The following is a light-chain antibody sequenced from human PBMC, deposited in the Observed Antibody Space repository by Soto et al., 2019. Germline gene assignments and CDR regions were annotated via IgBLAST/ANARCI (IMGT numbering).Light chain of an antibody. CDR3: QSYDSSNQV. J-gene: IGLJ3*02. CDR2: EDK. Sequence: NFMLTQPHSVSESPGKTVTISCTRSSGSIASNYVQWYQQRPGSAPTPVIYEDKQRPSGVPDRFSGSIDSSSNSASLTISGLKTEDEADHYCQSYDSSNQVFGGGTKLTVL. V-gene: IGLV6-57*04. CDR1: SGSIASNY.